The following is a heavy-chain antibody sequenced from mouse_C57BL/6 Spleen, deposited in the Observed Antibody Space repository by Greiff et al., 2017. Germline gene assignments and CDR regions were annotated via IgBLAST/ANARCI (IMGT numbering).Heavy chain of an antibody. V-gene: IGHV1-54*01. CDR1: GYAFTNYL. Sequence: VQLQQSGAELVRPGTSVKVSCTASGYAFTNYLIEWVKQRPGQGLEWIGVINPGGGGTNYNEKFKGKATLTADKSSSTAYMQLSSLTSEDSAVYFCARWDSSGFDYWGQGTTLTVSS. J-gene: IGHJ2*01. D-gene: IGHD3-2*02. CDR2: INPGGGGT. CDR3: ARWDSSGFDY.